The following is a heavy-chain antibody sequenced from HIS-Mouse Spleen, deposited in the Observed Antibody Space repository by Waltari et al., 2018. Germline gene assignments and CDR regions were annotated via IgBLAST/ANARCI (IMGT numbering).Heavy chain of an antibody. Sequence: QVQLVQSGAEVKKPGASVKVSCKASVYTFTSYAINWVRQATGKGLEWMGWMNPNSGNTGYAQKFQGRVTMTRNTSISTAYMELSSLRSEDTAVYYCARGIVVVPAAIRWYFDLWGRGTLVTVSS. CDR3: ARGIVVVPAAIRWYFDL. V-gene: IGHV1-8*01. CDR1: VYTFTSYA. J-gene: IGHJ2*01. D-gene: IGHD2-2*02. CDR2: MNPNSGNT.